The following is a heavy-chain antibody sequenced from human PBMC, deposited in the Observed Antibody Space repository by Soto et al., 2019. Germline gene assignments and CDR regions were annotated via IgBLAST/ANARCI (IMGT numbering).Heavy chain of an antibody. CDR1: GFSLTTSGVG. CDR3: AYRVLRAVFGLVTTTAIYFDF. V-gene: IGHV2-5*02. J-gene: IGHJ4*02. D-gene: IGHD3-3*01. Sequence: QITLKESGPTVVKPTETLTLTCTFSGFSLTTSGVGVGWVRQSPGKAPEWLALIYLDDDKRYSTSLNSRLIITKDTSKNQVVLTMANVDPADTATYYCAYRVLRAVFGLVTTTAIYFDFWGPGTPVVVSS. CDR2: IYLDDDK.